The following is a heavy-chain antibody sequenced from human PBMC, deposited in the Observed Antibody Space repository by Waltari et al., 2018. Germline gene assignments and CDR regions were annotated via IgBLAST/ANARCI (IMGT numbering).Heavy chain of an antibody. Sequence: QVQLQESGPGLVRPSQSLSLKCSVSDDSVNNEDFYWSWIRQSAGKRLEWLGHIFARERTKYNSSLQRRVIISLDTSRNEVSLKMSSVTAADTAVYYCARGPLLYRSEWTTHYYQYHAMDVWGRGTTVTVSS. D-gene: IGHD6-25*01. CDR1: DDSVNNEDFY. V-gene: IGHV4-61*02. CDR2: IFARERT. J-gene: IGHJ6*02. CDR3: ARGPLLYRSEWTTHYYQYHAMDV.